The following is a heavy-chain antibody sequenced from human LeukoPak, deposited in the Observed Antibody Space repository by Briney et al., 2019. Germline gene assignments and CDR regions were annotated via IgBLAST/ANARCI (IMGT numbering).Heavy chain of an antibody. D-gene: IGHD3-22*01. V-gene: IGHV4-30-2*01. J-gene: IGHJ4*02. Sequence: SQTLSLTCAVSGGSISSGGYSWSWIRQPPGKGLEWIGYIYHSGSTYYNPSLKSRVTISVDRSKNQFSLKLSSVTAADTAVYYCARFYDSSGYYYFDYWGQGTLVAVSS. CDR1: GGSISSGGYS. CDR2: IYHSGST. CDR3: ARFYDSSGYYYFDY.